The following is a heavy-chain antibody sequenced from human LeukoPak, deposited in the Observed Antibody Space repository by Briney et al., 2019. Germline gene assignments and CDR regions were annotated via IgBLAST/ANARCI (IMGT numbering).Heavy chain of an antibody. V-gene: IGHV4-4*07. Sequence: PSETLSLTCTVSGGSISSYYWSWIRQPAGKGLEWIGRIYTSGSTNYNPSLKSRVTMSVDTSKNQFSLKLSSVTAADTAVYYCARGAQVDEITMIVVVKSAWFDPWGQGTLVTVSS. D-gene: IGHD3-22*01. J-gene: IGHJ5*02. CDR1: GGSISSYY. CDR3: ARGAQVDEITMIVVVKSAWFDP. CDR2: IYTSGST.